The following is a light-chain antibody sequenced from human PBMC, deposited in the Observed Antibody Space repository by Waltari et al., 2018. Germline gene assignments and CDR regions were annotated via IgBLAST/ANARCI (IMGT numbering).Light chain of an antibody. CDR1: KLRDKY. J-gene: IGLJ2*01. CDR3: QAWDSSTVV. V-gene: IGLV3-1*01. CDR2: QDR. Sequence: SYDLTQPPSVSVSPGQTATIFCSGHKLRDKYVSWYHQRPGQSPLLVIYQDRKRPSGIPERFSGSNSGNPATLTISGTQSMDEGDYYCQAWDSSTVVFGGGTKLTVL.